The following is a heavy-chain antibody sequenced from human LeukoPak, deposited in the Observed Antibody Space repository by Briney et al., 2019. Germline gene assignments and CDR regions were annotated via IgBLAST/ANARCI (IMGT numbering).Heavy chain of an antibody. CDR2: ISYDGSNK. Sequence: GGSLRLSCAASGFTFSSYAMHWVRQAPGKGLEWVAVISYDGSNKYYADSVKGRFTISRDDSQNTLYLQMNSLSVEDTAVYFCAKDYYNHQFDCWGQGTLVTVSS. V-gene: IGHV3-30-3*01. J-gene: IGHJ4*02. CDR3: AKDYYNHQFDC. CDR1: GFTFSSYA. D-gene: IGHD3-22*01.